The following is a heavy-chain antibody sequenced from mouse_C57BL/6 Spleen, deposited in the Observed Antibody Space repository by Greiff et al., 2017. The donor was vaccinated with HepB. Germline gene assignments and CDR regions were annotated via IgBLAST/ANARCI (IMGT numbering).Heavy chain of an antibody. CDR1: GYTFTDYE. CDR3: IREDYEKFAY. Sequence: VQLQQSGAELVRPGASVTLSCKASGYTFTDYEMHWVKQTPVHGLEWIGAIDPETGGTAYNQKFKGKAILTADKSSSTAYMELRSLTSEDSAVYYCIREDYEKFAYWGQGTLVTVSA. V-gene: IGHV1-15*01. D-gene: IGHD2-4*01. J-gene: IGHJ3*01. CDR2: IDPETGGT.